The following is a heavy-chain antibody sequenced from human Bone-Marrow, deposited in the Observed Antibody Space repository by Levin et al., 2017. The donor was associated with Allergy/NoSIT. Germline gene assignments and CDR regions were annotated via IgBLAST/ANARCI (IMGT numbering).Heavy chain of an antibody. D-gene: IGHD1-14*01. J-gene: IGHJ4*02. CDR3: ARDGKGPSDF. CDR1: GFTFNNYG. CDR2: IWYDGSNK. V-gene: IGHV3-33*01. Sequence: GGSLRLSCAASGFTFNNYGMHWVRQAPGKGLEWVSVIWYDGSNKYYGESVKGRFTVSRDNSKNMVYLDMSNLRVDDTAIYFCARDGKGPSDFWGQGTLVTVSS.